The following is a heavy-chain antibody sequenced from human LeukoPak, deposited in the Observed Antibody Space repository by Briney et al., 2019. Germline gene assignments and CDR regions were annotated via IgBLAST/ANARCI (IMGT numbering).Heavy chain of an antibody. CDR3: ARDGCISSSCSGGGNWFDP. CDR1: GYTFTTYY. Sequence: ASVKVSCRASGYTFTTYYIHWVRQAPGQGLEWMGIINPSGGGTSYAQKFQGRVTMTRDTSTNTVYMQLSSLRSDDTAVYYCARDGCISSSCSGGGNWFDPWGQGTQVTVSS. D-gene: IGHD2-2*01. J-gene: IGHJ5*02. CDR2: INPSGGGT. V-gene: IGHV1-46*01.